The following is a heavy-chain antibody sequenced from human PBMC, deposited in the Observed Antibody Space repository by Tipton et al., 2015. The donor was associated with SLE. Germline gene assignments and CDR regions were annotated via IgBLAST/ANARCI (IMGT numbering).Heavy chain of an antibody. V-gene: IGHV4-31*03. CDR2: IYYSGST. D-gene: IGHD2-2*02. CDR3: ARDWGCSSTSCYTGWFDP. CDR1: GGSISSGGYY. J-gene: IGHJ5*02. Sequence: TLSLTCTVSGGSISSGGYYWSWIRQHPGKGLEWIGYIYYSGSTYYNPSLKSRVTISVDTSKNQFSLKLSSVTAADTAVYYCARDWGCSSTSCYTGWFDPRGRGTLVTVSS.